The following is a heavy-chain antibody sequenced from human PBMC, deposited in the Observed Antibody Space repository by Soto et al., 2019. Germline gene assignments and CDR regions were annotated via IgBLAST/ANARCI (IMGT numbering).Heavy chain of an antibody. Sequence: LRLSCAASGFTFSSYAMHWVRQAPGKGLEWVAVISYDGSNKYYADSVKGRFTISRDNSKNTLYLQMNSLRAEDTAVYYCARLVFAPHDYWGQGTLVTVSS. V-gene: IGHV3-30-3*01. CDR3: ARLVFAPHDY. J-gene: IGHJ4*02. CDR2: ISYDGSNK. CDR1: GFTFSSYA. D-gene: IGHD2-8*01.